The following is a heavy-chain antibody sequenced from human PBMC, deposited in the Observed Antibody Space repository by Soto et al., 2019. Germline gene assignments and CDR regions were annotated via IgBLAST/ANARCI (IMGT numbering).Heavy chain of an antibody. CDR2: IIHSGNT. V-gene: IGHV4-34*01. Sequence: TSETLSLTCAVYGGSFSAYYWSWIRQPPGRGLEWIGEIIHSGNTNYNPSLKSRVTISVDTSKNQFSLNLTSVTAADTAVYYCARGLGERKKSFDYWGPGTLVTVSS. CDR1: GGSFSAYY. J-gene: IGHJ4*02. D-gene: IGHD3-10*01. CDR3: ARGLGERKKSFDY.